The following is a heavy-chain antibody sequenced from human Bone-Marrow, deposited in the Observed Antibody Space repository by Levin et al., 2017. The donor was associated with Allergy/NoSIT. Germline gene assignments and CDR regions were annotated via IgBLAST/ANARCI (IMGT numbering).Heavy chain of an antibody. CDR3: GRGNIDY. CDR2: ISPYDGDT. V-gene: IGHV1-18*01. D-gene: IGHD2/OR15-2a*01. CDR1: GYSLTDYD. J-gene: IGHJ4*02. Sequence: GESLKISCKASGYSLTDYDINWVRQAPGQGLEWMGWISPYDGDTNYAETFQGRVTMTADTSTSTVYMDLRSLTSDDTAVYYCGRGNIDYWGQGTLVTVSS.